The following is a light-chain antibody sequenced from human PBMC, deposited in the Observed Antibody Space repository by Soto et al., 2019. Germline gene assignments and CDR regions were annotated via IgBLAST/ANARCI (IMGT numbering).Light chain of an antibody. V-gene: IGLV1-40*01. CDR3: QSYDSSLSGPWV. CDR2: GNS. J-gene: IGLJ3*02. Sequence: QPVLTQPPSVSGAPGQRVTISCTGSSSNIGAGYDVHWYQQLPGTAPKLLIYGNSNRPSGVPDRFSGSKSGTSASLAITGLQAEDEGDYYCQSYDSSLSGPWVFGGGTKVTVL. CDR1: SSNIGAGYD.